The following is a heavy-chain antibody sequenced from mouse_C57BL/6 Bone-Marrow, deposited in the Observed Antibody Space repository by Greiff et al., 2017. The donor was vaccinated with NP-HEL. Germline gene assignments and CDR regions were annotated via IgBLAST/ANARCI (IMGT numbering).Heavy chain of an antibody. J-gene: IGHJ1*03. V-gene: IGHV5-4*01. CDR3: AREGVYYDYDGYFDV. CDR2: ISDGGSYT. CDR1: GFTFSSYA. D-gene: IGHD2-4*01. Sequence: DVHLVESGGGLVKPGGSLKLSCAASGFTFSSYAMSWVRQTPEKRLEWVATISDGGSYTYYPDNVKGRFTISRDNAKNNLYLQMSHLKSEDTAMYYCAREGVYYDYDGYFDVWGTGTTVTVSS.